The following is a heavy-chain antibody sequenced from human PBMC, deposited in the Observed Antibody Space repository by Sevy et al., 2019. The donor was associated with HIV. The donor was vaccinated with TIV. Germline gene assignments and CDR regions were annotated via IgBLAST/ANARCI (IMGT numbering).Heavy chain of an antibody. D-gene: IGHD3-10*01. CDR1: GGSISSSSYY. Sequence: SETLSLTCTVSGGSISSSSYYWGWIRQPPGKGLEWIGSIYYSGSTYYNPSLKSRVTISVDTSKNQFSLKLSSVTAADTAVYYCARQKITMVRGVILNWFDPWGQGTLVTVSS. CDR3: ARQKITMVRGVILNWFDP. V-gene: IGHV4-39*01. J-gene: IGHJ5*02. CDR2: IYYSGST.